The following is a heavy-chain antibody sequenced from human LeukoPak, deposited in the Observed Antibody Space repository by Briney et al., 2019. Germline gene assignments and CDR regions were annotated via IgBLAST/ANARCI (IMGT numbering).Heavy chain of an antibody. Sequence: SESLSLTCAVSGGSFSGYYWSWIRQPPGKGLEWIGEINHSRGTNDNPSLKSRLTIPVDTSKNQCSLKLRSVTGADTAVYYCARGDSSWFRGYYFDYWGQGTLLTVSS. CDR1: GGSFSGYY. CDR2: INHSRGT. CDR3: ARGDSSWFRGYYFDY. J-gene: IGHJ4*02. D-gene: IGHD6-13*01. V-gene: IGHV4-34*01.